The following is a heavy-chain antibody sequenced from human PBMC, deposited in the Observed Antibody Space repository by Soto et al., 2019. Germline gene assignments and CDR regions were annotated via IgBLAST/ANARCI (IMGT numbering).Heavy chain of an antibody. Sequence: QGQLVQSRAEVKKPGASVKGSCRASGYTFTNFRVTWVRRAPGQVLERMGWISAYTDTPNYAQKFQGRVTMTIDTSTSTAYMVLRSLTSDDTAVYYCARLIPGVEAWFDPWGQGALVTVSS. CDR3: ARLIPGVEAWFDP. D-gene: IGHD2-21*01. CDR2: ISAYTDTP. V-gene: IGHV1-18*01. CDR1: GYTFTNFR. J-gene: IGHJ5*02.